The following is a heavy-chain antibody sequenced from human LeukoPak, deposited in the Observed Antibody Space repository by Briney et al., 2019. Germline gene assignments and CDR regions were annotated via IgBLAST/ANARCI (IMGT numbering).Heavy chain of an antibody. J-gene: IGHJ4*02. CDR2: IIPIFGTA. Sequence: GASVNVSCKASGGTFSSYAISWVRQAPGQGLEWMGGIIPIFGTANYAQKFQGRVTITADESTSTAYMELSSLRSEDTAVYYCARRATGWELSYYFDYWGQGTLVTVSS. D-gene: IGHD1-26*01. CDR3: ARRATGWELSYYFDY. CDR1: GGTFSSYA. V-gene: IGHV1-69*01.